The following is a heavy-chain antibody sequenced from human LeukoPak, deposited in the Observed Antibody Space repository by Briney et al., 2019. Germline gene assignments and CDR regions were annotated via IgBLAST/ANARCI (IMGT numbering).Heavy chain of an antibody. J-gene: IGHJ4*02. D-gene: IGHD1-26*01. CDR3: ARDLASTSNWEFDY. V-gene: IGHV1-2*06. CDR2: INPNSGET. CDR1: GYTFTHHY. Sequence: GASVKVSCKVSGYTFTHHYLHWVRQAPGQGLEWMGRINPNSGETNYKDKLQGRVTMTRDTSISTAYVEVRRLISDDTAVYYCARDLASTSNWEFDYWGQGTLVIVSS.